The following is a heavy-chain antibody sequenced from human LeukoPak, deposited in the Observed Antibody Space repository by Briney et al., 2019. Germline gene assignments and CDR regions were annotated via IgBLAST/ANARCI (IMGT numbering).Heavy chain of an antibody. CDR2: IDPSGGST. V-gene: IGHV1-46*01. D-gene: IGHD6-19*01. J-gene: IGHJ4*02. CDR3: ARGQEPGYASGWDSACGY. CDR1: GYTFTGYY. Sequence: VKLSCKASGYTFTGYYMHWLRQAPGQGLDWIGIIDPSGGSTNYAQKFQGRVTMTRDTSTSTVFMELNSLRSEDTAVYYCARGQEPGYASGWDSACGYWGPGTLVSVSS.